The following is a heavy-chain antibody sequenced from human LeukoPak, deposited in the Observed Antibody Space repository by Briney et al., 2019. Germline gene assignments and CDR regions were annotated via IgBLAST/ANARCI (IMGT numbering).Heavy chain of an antibody. Sequence: ASVKVSCKASVYTFTSYDINWVRQATGQGLEWMGWMNPNSGNTGYAQKFQGRVTMTRNTSISTAYMELSSLRSEDTAVHYCASSMDDPYYYYYMDVWGKGTTVTVSS. CDR3: ASSMDDPYYYYYMDV. J-gene: IGHJ6*03. V-gene: IGHV1-8*01. CDR1: VYTFTSYD. CDR2: MNPNSGNT. D-gene: IGHD2/OR15-2a*01.